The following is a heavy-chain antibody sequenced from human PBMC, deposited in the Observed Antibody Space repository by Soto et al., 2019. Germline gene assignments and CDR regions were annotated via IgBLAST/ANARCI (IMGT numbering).Heavy chain of an antibody. CDR3: ARGARGPYNWNRGYYYYGMDV. D-gene: IGHD1-20*01. Sequence: GASVKVSCKASGYTFTGYYMHWVPQAPGQGLEWMGWINPNSGGTNYAQKFQGRVTMTRDTSISTAYMELSRLRSDDTAVYYCARGARGPYNWNRGYYYYGMDVWGQGTTVTVSS. CDR2: INPNSGGT. V-gene: IGHV1-2*02. CDR1: GYTFTGYY. J-gene: IGHJ6*02.